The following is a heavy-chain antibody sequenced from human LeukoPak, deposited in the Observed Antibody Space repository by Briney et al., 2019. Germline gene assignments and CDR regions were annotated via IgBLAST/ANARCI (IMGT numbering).Heavy chain of an antibody. CDR3: ARDGCFWSGYHAFDL. CDR1: RFSFNSYW. V-gene: IGHV3-7*01. Sequence: PGGSLRLSCAASRFSFNSYWMSWVRQAPGKGLEWVANIKQDGSDKYYVDSVRGRFTISRDNAKRSLYLQMNSLRAEDTAVYYCARDGCFWSGYHAFDLWGQGTMVTVSS. J-gene: IGHJ3*01. D-gene: IGHD3-3*01. CDR2: IKQDGSDK.